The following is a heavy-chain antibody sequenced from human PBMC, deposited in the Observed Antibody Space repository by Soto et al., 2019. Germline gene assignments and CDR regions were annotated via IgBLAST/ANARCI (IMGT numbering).Heavy chain of an antibody. CDR2: IIPIFGTA. CDR3: ARAGRGGLRFLEWLLYFDY. CDR1: GGTFSSYA. D-gene: IGHD3-3*01. V-gene: IGHV1-69*12. Sequence: QVQLVQSGAEVKKPGSSVKVSCKASGGTFSSYAISWVRQAPGQGLEWMGGIIPIFGTANYAQKFQGRVTITADESTSTAYMELSSLRSEDTAVYYCARAGRGGLRFLEWLLYFDYWGRGTLVTVSS. J-gene: IGHJ4*02.